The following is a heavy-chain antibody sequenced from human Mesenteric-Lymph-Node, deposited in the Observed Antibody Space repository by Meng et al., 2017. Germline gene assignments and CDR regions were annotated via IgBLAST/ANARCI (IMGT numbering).Heavy chain of an antibody. CDR3: ARVNVGATIPWYFDL. CDR1: GFTFSSYD. D-gene: IGHD1-26*01. Sequence: GESLKISCAASGFTFSSYDMHWVRQATGKGLEWVSAIGTAGDTYYPGSVKGRFTISRENAKNSLYLQMNSLRAGDTAVYYCARVNVGATIPWYFDLWGRGTLVTVSS. J-gene: IGHJ2*01. CDR2: IGTAGDT. V-gene: IGHV3-13*01.